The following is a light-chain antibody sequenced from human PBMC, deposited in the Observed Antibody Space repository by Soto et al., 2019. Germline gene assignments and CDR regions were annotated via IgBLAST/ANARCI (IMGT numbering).Light chain of an antibody. V-gene: IGLV2-14*01. CDR2: EVT. CDR3: SSFTTTNTWV. CDR1: SSDVGSGNF. Sequence: QSALTQPASVSGSPGQSMTISCTGTSSDVGSGNFVSWFQQHPGKAPKLIIYEVTNRPSGVSYRFSGSKSGNTASLTISGLQAEDEADYYCSSFTTTNTWVFGGGTKLTVL. J-gene: IGLJ3*02.